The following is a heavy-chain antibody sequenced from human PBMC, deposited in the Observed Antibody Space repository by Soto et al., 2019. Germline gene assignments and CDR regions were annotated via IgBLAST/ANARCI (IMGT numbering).Heavy chain of an antibody. D-gene: IGHD6-19*01. Sequence: QITLKESGPTLVKPTQTLTLTCTFSGFSLSTSGVGVGWIRQPPGKALEWLALIYWDDDKRYSPSLKSRLTITKDTSKNQVALTMTNMDPVDTATYYCAHSPDEGAVAYFDYWGQGTLVTVSS. CDR2: IYWDDDK. V-gene: IGHV2-5*02. CDR3: AHSPDEGAVAYFDY. CDR1: GFSLSTSGVG. J-gene: IGHJ4*02.